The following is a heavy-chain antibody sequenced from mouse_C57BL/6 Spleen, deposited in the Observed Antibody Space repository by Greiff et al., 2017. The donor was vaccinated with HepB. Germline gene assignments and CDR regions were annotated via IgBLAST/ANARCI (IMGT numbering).Heavy chain of an antibody. CDR3: ARYYYGSSYWYFDV. D-gene: IGHD1-1*01. J-gene: IGHJ1*03. V-gene: IGHV1-53*01. CDR2: INPSNGGT. CDR1: GYTFTSYW. Sequence: VQLQQSGTELVKPGASVKLSCKASGYTFTSYWMHWVKQRPGQGLEWIGNINPSNGGTNYNEKFKSKATLTVDKSSSTAYMQLSSLTSEDSAVYDCARYYYGSSYWYFDVWGTGTTVTVSS.